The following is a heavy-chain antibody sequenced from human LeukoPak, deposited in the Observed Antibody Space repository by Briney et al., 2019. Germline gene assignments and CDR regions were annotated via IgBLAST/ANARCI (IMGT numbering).Heavy chain of an antibody. V-gene: IGHV3-66*01. CDR1: GFAVSSNY. D-gene: IGHD6-13*01. Sequence: GGSLRLSCAASGFAVSSNYMSWVRQAPGKGLEWVSVIYSGGSTYYADSVKGRFTISRDNSKNTLYLQMNSLRAEDTAVYYCASAISPKYSSSWYILDYWGQGTLVTVSS. CDR2: IYSGGST. J-gene: IGHJ4*02. CDR3: ASAISPKYSSSWYILDY.